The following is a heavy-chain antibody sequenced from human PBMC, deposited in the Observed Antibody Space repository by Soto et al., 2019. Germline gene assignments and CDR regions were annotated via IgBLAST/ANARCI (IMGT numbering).Heavy chain of an antibody. Sequence: ISGERCGGKDTRYWCWSEHQITGKGLEWMGRIDPSDSYTNYSPSFQGHVTISADKSISTAYLQWSSLKASDTAIYYCARRDTRPLSYYVMAVLGKRTTVTV. CDR1: GGKDTRYW. J-gene: IGHJ6*01. CDR3: ARRDTRPLSYYVMAV. V-gene: IGHV5-10-1*01. D-gene: IGHD2-2*01. CDR2: IDPSDSYT.